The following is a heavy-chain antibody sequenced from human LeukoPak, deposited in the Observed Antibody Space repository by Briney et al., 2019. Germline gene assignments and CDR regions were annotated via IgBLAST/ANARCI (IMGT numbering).Heavy chain of an antibody. J-gene: IGHJ5*02. CDR1: GYTFSSKY. Sequence: GASVKVSCKAFGYTFSSKYMHWVRQAPGQRPEWMGVISPSGGSTTYAQKFQGRVTMTEDTSTDTAYMELSSLRSEDTAVYYCATGGGSYWWFDPWGQGTLVTVSS. D-gene: IGHD1-26*01. CDR2: ISPSGGST. CDR3: ATGGGSYWWFDP. V-gene: IGHV1-46*01.